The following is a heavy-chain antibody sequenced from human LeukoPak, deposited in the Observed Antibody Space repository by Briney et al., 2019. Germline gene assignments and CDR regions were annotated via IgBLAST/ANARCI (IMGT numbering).Heavy chain of an antibody. CDR3: ARGSDIVVVPAAIRSSMAFDI. Sequence: ASVNVSSKASGHTFTCYDINWVRQATGPGLEWIGWMNPNRGNTGYAPKFQGRVTMTWNTSISTAYMELSSLRSEDTAVYYCARGSDIVVVPAAIRSSMAFDIWGQGTMVTVSS. V-gene: IGHV1-8*01. D-gene: IGHD2-2*02. J-gene: IGHJ3*02. CDR1: GHTFTCYD. CDR2: MNPNRGNT.